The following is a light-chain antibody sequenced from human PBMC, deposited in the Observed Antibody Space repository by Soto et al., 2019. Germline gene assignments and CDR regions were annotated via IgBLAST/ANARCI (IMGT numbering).Light chain of an antibody. J-gene: IGKJ1*01. CDR2: AAS. V-gene: IGKV1-6*01. CDR1: QGVRTE. CDR3: LQDYDYPRT. Sequence: ATQMTQSPSSLSASVGDRVTIACRASQGVRTELGWYQQKAGEAPKLLIYAASTLQSVVTQRFRGSGSGTDFTLTISSLQPEDFATYYCLQDYDYPRTFGQGTKVEMK.